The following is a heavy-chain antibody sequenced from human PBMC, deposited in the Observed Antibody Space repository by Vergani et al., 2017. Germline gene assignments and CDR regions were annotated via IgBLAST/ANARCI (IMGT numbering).Heavy chain of an antibody. Sequence: QVQLQQWGAGLLKPSETLSLTCAVYGGSFSGYYWSWIRQPPGKGLEWIGEINHSGSTNYNPSLKSRVTISVDTSKNQFSLKLRSVTAADTAVYYCARGRRGMYRRLGGYEMDVWGKGTTVTVSS. V-gene: IGHV4-34*01. CDR2: INHSGST. D-gene: IGHD3-10*01. CDR3: ARGRRGMYRRLGGYEMDV. CDR1: GGSFSGYY. J-gene: IGHJ6*04.